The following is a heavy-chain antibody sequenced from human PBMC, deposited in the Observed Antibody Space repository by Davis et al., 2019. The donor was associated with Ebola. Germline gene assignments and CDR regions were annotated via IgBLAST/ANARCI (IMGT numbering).Heavy chain of an antibody. CDR3: ASRGGVVVIADASPYIPDY. V-gene: IGHV3-11*01. CDR2: ISSSGSTI. D-gene: IGHD2-21*01. J-gene: IGHJ4*02. Sequence: GESLKISCAASGFTFSDYYMSWIRQAPGKGLEWVSYISSSGSTIYYADSVKGRFTISRDNAKNSLYLQMNSLRAEDTAVYYSASRGGVVVIADASPYIPDYWGQGTLVTVSS. CDR1: GFTFSDYY.